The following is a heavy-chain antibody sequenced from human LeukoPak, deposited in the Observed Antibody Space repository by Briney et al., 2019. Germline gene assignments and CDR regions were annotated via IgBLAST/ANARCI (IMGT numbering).Heavy chain of an antibody. V-gene: IGHV4-34*01. CDR1: GGSFSGYY. CDR2: INHSGST. Sequence: PSETLSLTCAVYGGSFSGYYWSWIRQPPGKGLEWIGEINHSGSTNYNPSLKGRVTISVDTSKNQFSLKLSSVTAADTAVYYCARTIAAAGITAFDIWGQGTMVTVSS. D-gene: IGHD6-13*01. J-gene: IGHJ3*02. CDR3: ARTIAAAGITAFDI.